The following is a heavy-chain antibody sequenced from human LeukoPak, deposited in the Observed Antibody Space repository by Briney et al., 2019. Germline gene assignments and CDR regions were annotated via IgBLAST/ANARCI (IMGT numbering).Heavy chain of an antibody. Sequence: GESLKISCKGSGYSFTSYWIGWVRQMPGKGLEWMGIIYPGDSDTRYSPSFQGQVTISADKSISTAYLQWSGLKASDTAMYYCARGVGYCSGGSCYEVYDYWGQGTLVTVSS. V-gene: IGHV5-51*01. CDR2: IYPGDSDT. J-gene: IGHJ4*02. CDR3: ARGVGYCSGGSCYEVYDY. CDR1: GYSFTSYW. D-gene: IGHD2-15*01.